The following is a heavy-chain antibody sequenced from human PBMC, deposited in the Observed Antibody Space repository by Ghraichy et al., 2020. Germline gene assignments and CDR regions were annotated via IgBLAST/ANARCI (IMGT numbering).Heavy chain of an antibody. D-gene: IGHD3-16*01. Sequence: GSLRLSCEGSGFIFDDYGMSWVRQVPGKGLEWVSGINWNGGTIGYGDSVKGRFTISRDNAKNSLYLQMNSLRAEDTALYYCATDTSSKYYYGMDVWGQGTTVTVSS. CDR1: GFIFDDYG. CDR3: ATDTSSKYYYGMDV. V-gene: IGHV3-20*04. CDR2: INWNGGTI. J-gene: IGHJ6*02.